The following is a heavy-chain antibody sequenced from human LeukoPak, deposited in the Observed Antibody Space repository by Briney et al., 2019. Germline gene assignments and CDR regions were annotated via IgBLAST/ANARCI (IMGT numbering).Heavy chain of an antibody. CDR1: GGSISSYY. D-gene: IGHD3-22*01. J-gene: IGHJ3*02. CDR3: ARCPYYYDSSGTSSRAFDI. CDR2: IYYSGST. V-gene: IGHV4-59*01. Sequence: ETLSLTCTVSGGSISSYYWSWIRQPPGKGLEWIGYIYYSGSTNYNPSLKSRVTISVDTSKNQFSLKLSSVTAADTAVYYCARCPYYYDSSGTSSRAFDIWGQGTMVTVSS.